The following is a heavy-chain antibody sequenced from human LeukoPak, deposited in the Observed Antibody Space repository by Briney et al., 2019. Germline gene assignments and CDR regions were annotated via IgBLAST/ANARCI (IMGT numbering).Heavy chain of an antibody. V-gene: IGHV5-51*01. CDR3: ARLPSGNYPFDY. J-gene: IGHJ4*02. CDR2: IYPDDSDN. D-gene: IGHD1-26*01. CDR1: GYGFTTYC. Sequence: GASLQISCKGSGYGFTTYCIGCVRQMPGKGLEWMGIIYPDDSDNRYSPYFQGQVTISADKSISTAYLQWSSLKASDTAMYYCARLPSGNYPFDYWGQGTLVTVSS.